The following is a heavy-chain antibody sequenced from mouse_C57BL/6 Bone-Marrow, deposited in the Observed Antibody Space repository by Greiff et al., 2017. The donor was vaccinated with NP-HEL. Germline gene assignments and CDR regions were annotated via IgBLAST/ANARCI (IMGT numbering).Heavy chain of an antibody. CDR3: VRWLFDY. Sequence: GGGLVQPKGSLKLSCAASGFSFNTYAMNWVRQAPGKGLEWAARIRSKSNNYATYYAESVKDRFTNPRDDSESMLYLQMNNLKTEDTARYYCVRWLFDYWGQGTTLTVSS. V-gene: IGHV10-1*01. D-gene: IGHD2-3*01. CDR1: GFSFNTYA. CDR2: IRSKSNNYAT. J-gene: IGHJ2*01.